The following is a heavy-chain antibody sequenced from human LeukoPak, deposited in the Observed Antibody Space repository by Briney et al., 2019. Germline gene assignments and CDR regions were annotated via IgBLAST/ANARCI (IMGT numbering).Heavy chain of an antibody. CDR2: INPNSGGT. CDR3: ARATMIVVVEGPFDY. V-gene: IGHV1-2*02. D-gene: IGHD3-22*01. CDR1: GYTFTGYY. J-gene: IGHJ4*02. Sequence: ASVKVSCKASGYTFTGYYMHWVRQAPGQGLEWMGWINPNSGGTNYAQKFQGRVTMTRDTSISTAYMELSRLRSDDTAVYYCARATMIVVVEGPFDYWGQGTLVTVSS.